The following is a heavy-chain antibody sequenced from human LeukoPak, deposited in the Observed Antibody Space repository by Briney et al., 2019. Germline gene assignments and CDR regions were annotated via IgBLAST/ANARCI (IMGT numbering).Heavy chain of an antibody. V-gene: IGHV2-5*01. CDR2: IYWYDDK. CDR3: ARTRAQLLWFGEFPFDY. Sequence: SGPTLVNPTQTLTLTCTFSGFSLSTRGVGVGWIRQPPGKALEWLALIYWYDDKRYSPSLKSRLTITKDTSKNQVVLTMTNMDPVDTATYYCARTRAQLLWFGEFPFDYWGQGTLATVSS. J-gene: IGHJ4*02. CDR1: GFSLSTRGVG. D-gene: IGHD3-10*01.